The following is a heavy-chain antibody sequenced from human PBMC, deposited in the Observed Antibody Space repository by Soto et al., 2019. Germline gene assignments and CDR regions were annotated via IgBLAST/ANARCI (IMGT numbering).Heavy chain of an antibody. V-gene: IGHV4-39*01. CDR2: IYYSGST. CDR3: ARQVGGLGDPIDY. CDR1: GGSISSSSYY. J-gene: IGHJ4*02. D-gene: IGHD3-10*01. Sequence: SETLSLTCTVSGGSISSSSYYWGWIRQPPGKGLEWIGSIYYSGSTYYNPSLKSRVTISVDTSKNQFSLKLSSVTAADTAVYYCARQVGGLGDPIDYWGQGTLVTVSS.